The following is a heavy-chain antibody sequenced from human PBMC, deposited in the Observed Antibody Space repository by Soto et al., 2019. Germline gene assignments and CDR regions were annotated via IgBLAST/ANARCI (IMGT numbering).Heavy chain of an antibody. CDR1: GGSISSYY. CDR3: ARGGIYSNYVFYAFDI. J-gene: IGHJ3*02. D-gene: IGHD4-4*01. V-gene: IGHV4-59*01. CDR2: IYYSGST. Sequence: SETLSLTCTVSGGSISSYYWSWIRQPPGKGLEWIGYIYYSGSTNYNPSLKSRVTISVDTSKNQFSLKLSSVTAADTAVYYCARGGIYSNYVFYAFDIWGQGTMVTVPS.